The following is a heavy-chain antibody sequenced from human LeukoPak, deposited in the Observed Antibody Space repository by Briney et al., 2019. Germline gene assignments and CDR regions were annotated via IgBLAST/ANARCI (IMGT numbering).Heavy chain of an antibody. J-gene: IGHJ4*02. Sequence: GGSLRLSCAASGFTFDDYGMSWVRQAPGKGLEWVSGINWNGGSTGYADSVKGRFTISRDNAKSTVYLQMNSLRAEDTALYYCAWDYCGGDCYPFDYWGQGTLVTVSS. D-gene: IGHD2-21*02. CDR1: GFTFDDYG. CDR3: AWDYCGGDCYPFDY. CDR2: INWNGGST. V-gene: IGHV3-20*04.